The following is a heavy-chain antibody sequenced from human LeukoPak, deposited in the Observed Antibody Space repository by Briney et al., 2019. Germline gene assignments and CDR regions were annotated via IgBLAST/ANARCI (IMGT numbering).Heavy chain of an antibody. J-gene: IGHJ5*02. D-gene: IGHD3-16*02. CDR1: GFTFSSYA. CDR3: AKDGLYDYVWGSYRLVNWFDP. Sequence: GGSLRLSCAASGFTFSSYAMSWVRQAPGKELEWVSAISGSGGSTYYADSVKGRFTISRDNSKNTLYLQMNSLRAEDTAVYYCAKDGLYDYVWGSYRLVNWFDPWGQGTLVTVSS. V-gene: IGHV3-23*01. CDR2: ISGSGGST.